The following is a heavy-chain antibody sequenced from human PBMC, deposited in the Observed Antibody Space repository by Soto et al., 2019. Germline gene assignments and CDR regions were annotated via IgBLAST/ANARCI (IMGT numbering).Heavy chain of an antibody. CDR2: MSGDGTHK. CDR1: GFTFSSYA. J-gene: IGHJ4*02. D-gene: IGHD2-15*01. V-gene: IGHV3-30-3*01. CDR3: ARDRECSGESCYSANDY. Sequence: QVQLVESGGGVVQPGRSLRLSCAASGFTFSSYAMYWVRQAPGKGLEWVAVMSGDGTHKYYADSVKGRFTISRDNSKNTLYLQMNSLRPEDTAVYYCARDRECSGESCYSANDYWGQGTQVTVSS.